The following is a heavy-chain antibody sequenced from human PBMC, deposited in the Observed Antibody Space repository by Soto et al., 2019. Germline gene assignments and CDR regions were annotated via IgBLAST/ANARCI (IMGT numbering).Heavy chain of an antibody. CDR3: AASRPSGTGYSGTYLDYNYGMDV. Sequence: QMQLVQSGPEVKKPGTSVKVSCKASGFTFSTSAVQWVRQARGQRLEWIGSIVVGSGNTNYAQMFQGRLPITEDRSTTTAYMDLSSLRSDYTAVYYCAASRPSGTGYSGTYLDYNYGMDVWGQGTTFTVSS. V-gene: IGHV1-58*01. CDR1: GFTFSTSA. J-gene: IGHJ6*02. CDR2: IVVGSGNT. D-gene: IGHD1-26*01.